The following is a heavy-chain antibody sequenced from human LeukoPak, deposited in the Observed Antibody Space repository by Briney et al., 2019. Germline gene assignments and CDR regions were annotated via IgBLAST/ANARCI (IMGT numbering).Heavy chain of an antibody. CDR1: GFNFGGYY. Sequence: GGSLRLSCIASGFNFGGYYMGWIRQAPGKGLEWVSVIYSGGSTYSADSVKGRFTISRDNSKNTVYLQMNSLRAEDTAVYYCARVQLRSRVGYFDYWGQGTLVTVSS. CDR2: IYSGGST. J-gene: IGHJ4*02. D-gene: IGHD5-24*01. V-gene: IGHV3-66*01. CDR3: ARVQLRSRVGYFDY.